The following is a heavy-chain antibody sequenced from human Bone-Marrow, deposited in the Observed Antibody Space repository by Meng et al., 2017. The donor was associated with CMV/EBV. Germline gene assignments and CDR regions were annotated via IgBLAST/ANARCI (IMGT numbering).Heavy chain of an antibody. CDR1: GFTFDDYG. Sequence: GESLKISCVASGFTFDDYGMNWVRQAPGKGLEWVSSISSSSSYIYYADSVKGRFTISRDNSKNTLYLQMNSLRAEDTAVYYCATQGRDGYNSGGRYYYYGMDVWGQGTTVTVSS. D-gene: IGHD5-24*01. V-gene: IGHV3-21*04. CDR2: ISSSSSYI. J-gene: IGHJ6*02. CDR3: ATQGRDGYNSGGRYYYYGMDV.